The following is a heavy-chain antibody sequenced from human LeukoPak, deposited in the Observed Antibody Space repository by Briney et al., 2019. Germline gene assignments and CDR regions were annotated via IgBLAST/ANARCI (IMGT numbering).Heavy chain of an antibody. CDR2: IYTSGST. D-gene: IGHD2/OR15-2a*01. Sequence: SETLSPTCAVYGGSFSGYYWSWIRQPPGKGLEWIGRIYTSGSTNYNPSLKSRVTMSVDTSKNQFSLKLSSVTAADTAVYYCARTTEKVRGYYYMDVWGKGITVTISS. CDR3: ARTTEKVRGYYYMDV. CDR1: GGSFSGYY. J-gene: IGHJ6*03. V-gene: IGHV4-59*10.